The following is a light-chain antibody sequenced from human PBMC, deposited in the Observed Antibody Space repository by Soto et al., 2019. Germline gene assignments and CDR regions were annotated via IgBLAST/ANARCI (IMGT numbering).Light chain of an antibody. V-gene: IGKV3-20*01. Sequence: EVVMTQSPGTLSLSPGDRATLSCRASQSVSSSSLAWYQQKPGQAPRLLIYHTSSRATGIPDRFSGSGSGTDFALTISRLEPEDFAVYYCQQYCTSPPYTFGQGTKVEIK. CDR2: HTS. CDR3: QQYCTSPPYT. J-gene: IGKJ2*01. CDR1: QSVSSSS.